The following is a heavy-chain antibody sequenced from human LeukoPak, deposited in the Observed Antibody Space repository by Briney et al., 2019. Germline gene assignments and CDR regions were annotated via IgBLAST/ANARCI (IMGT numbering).Heavy chain of an antibody. CDR1: GCTFSSYA. D-gene: IGHD6-19*01. J-gene: IGHJ6*02. Sequence: AGTLTLTCTASGCTFSSYAMHWIRQAPGKGLEYVSAISSNGGSTYYADPVKGRFTIFRDNSKKMLYLQMSSLRADDTAVYYCVNYLFAGAGSNVYYYGMDVWGQGTTVTVSS. CDR2: ISSNGGST. V-gene: IGHV3-64D*06. CDR3: VNYLFAGAGSNVYYYGMDV.